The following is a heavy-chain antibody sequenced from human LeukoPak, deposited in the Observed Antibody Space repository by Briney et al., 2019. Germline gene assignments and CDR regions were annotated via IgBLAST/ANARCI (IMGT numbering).Heavy chain of an antibody. CDR2: ISGSGGST. CDR3: VTEANDSSGYYRYYFDY. Sequence: PGGSLRLSCAASGFTFSSYAMSWVRQAPGKGLEWVSAISGSGGSTYYADSVKGRFTISRDNSKNTLYLQMNSLRAEDTAVYHCVTEANDSSGYYRYYFDYWGQGTLVTVSS. V-gene: IGHV3-23*01. J-gene: IGHJ4*02. D-gene: IGHD3-22*01. CDR1: GFTFSSYA.